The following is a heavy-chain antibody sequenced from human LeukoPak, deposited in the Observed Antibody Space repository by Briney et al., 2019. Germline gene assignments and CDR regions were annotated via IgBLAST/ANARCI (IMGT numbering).Heavy chain of an antibody. CDR3: ARSNSGSYRELDY. V-gene: IGHV4-61*02. CDR1: GGSINSGSYF. Sequence: SETLSLTCTVSGGSINSGSYFWSWIRQPAGQGLDWIGRIYTSGITNYNSSLMSRATISIDTSKNQFSLKLSSVTAADTAVYYCARSNSGSYRELDYWGQGALVTVSS. CDR2: IYTSGIT. J-gene: IGHJ4*02. D-gene: IGHD1-26*01.